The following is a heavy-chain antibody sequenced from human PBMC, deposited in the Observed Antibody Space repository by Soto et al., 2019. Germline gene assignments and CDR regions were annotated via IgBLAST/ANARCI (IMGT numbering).Heavy chain of an antibody. D-gene: IGHD3-3*01. CDR2: ISSSSSTI. Sequence: EVQLVESGGGLVQPGGSLRLSCAASGFTFSSYSMNWVRQAPGKGLEWVSYISSSSSTIYYADSVKGRFTISRDNAKNSLYLQMNSLRDEDTAVYYCARVAPIYDFWCGPTRDYFDYWGQGTLVTVSS. CDR3: ARVAPIYDFWCGPTRDYFDY. CDR1: GFTFSSYS. V-gene: IGHV3-48*02. J-gene: IGHJ4*02.